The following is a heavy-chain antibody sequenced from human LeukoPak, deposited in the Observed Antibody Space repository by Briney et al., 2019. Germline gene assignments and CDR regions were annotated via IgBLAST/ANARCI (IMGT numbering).Heavy chain of an antibody. V-gene: IGHV1-2*02. CDR1: GYTFTGYY. Sequence: GASVKVSCKASGYTFTGYYMHWVRQAPGQGLEWMGWINPNSGGTNYAQKFQGRVTMSRDTSISTAYMELSRLRSDDTAVYYCARRRISSDTFDIWGQGTLVTVSS. CDR2: INPNSGGT. J-gene: IGHJ3*02. CDR3: ARRRISSDTFDI.